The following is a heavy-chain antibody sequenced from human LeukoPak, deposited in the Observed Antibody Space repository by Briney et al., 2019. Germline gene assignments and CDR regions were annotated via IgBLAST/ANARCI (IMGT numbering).Heavy chain of an antibody. CDR2: IIPIFGTA. CDR3: ARDIAVAGIDY. CDR1: GGTFSSYA. D-gene: IGHD6-19*01. Sequence: GASVKVSCKASGGTFSSYAISWVRQAPGQGLEWMGRIIPIFGTANYAQKFQGRVTITTDESTGTAYMELSSLRSEDTAVYYCARDIAVAGIDYWGQGTLVTVSS. J-gene: IGHJ4*02. V-gene: IGHV1-69*05.